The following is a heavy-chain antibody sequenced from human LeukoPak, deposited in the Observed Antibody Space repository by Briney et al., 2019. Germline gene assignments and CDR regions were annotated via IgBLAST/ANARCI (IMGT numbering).Heavy chain of an antibody. Sequence: ASVKVSCKDSGYTLTELSMHWVRQAPGKGLEWMGGFDPEDGETIYAQKFQGRVTMTEDTSTDTAYMELSSLRSEDTAVYYCAAAEYYDFWSGYFYFDYWGQGTLVTVSS. CDR2: FDPEDGET. CDR3: AAAEYYDFWSGYFYFDY. D-gene: IGHD3-3*01. J-gene: IGHJ4*02. V-gene: IGHV1-24*01. CDR1: GYTLTELS.